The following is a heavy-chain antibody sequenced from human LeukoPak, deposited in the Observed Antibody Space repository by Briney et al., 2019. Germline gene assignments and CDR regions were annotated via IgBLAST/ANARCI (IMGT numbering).Heavy chain of an antibody. CDR2: ISYDGSNK. CDR3: ARGLGYSYGYLDY. V-gene: IGHV3-30*04. CDR1: GFTFSSYA. J-gene: IGHJ4*01. D-gene: IGHD5-18*01. Sequence: GGSLRLSCAASGFTFSSYAMHWVRQAPGKGLEWVAVISYDGSNKYYADSVKGRFTISRDNSKNTLYLQMNSLRAEDTAVYYCARGLGYSYGYLDYWGQGTLVTVSS.